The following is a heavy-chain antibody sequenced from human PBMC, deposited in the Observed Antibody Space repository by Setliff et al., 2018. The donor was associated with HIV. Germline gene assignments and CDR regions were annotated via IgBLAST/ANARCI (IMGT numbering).Heavy chain of an antibody. V-gene: IGHV4-61*09. D-gene: IGHD3-3*01. CDR1: GGSIISGSYY. Sequence: PSETLSLTCSVSGGSIISGSYYWSWIRQPAGKGLEWIGHIYTSGSTNYNPSLKSRVTISVDTSKNQFSLKLSSVTAADTAVYYCARTSEYDFGLTKYLDYWGQGTLVTVSS. J-gene: IGHJ4*02. CDR2: IYTSGST. CDR3: ARTSEYDFGLTKYLDY.